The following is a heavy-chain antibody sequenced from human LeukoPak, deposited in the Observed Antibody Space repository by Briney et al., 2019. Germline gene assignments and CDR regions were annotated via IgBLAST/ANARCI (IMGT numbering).Heavy chain of an antibody. V-gene: IGHV3-7*01. Sequence: GGSLRLSCAASAFTFSNYWMSWVRQAPGKGLEWVANIKEDGSEINYVDSVKGRFTISRDNAKNSLYLQMNSLRAEDTAVYYCASHYGSGSSPFDRWGQGTLVAVST. CDR1: AFTFSNYW. J-gene: IGHJ4*02. CDR3: ASHYGSGSSPFDR. CDR2: IKEDGSEI. D-gene: IGHD3-10*01.